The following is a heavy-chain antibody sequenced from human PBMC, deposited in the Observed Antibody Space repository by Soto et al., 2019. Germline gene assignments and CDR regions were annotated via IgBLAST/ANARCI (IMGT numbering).Heavy chain of an antibody. CDR1: GYTFTSYA. J-gene: IGHJ6*02. D-gene: IGHD3-16*01. Sequence: ASVKVSCKASGYTFTSYAMHWVRQAPGQRLEWMGWINAGNGNAKYSQKFQGRVTITRDTSASTAYMELSSLRSEDTAVYYCASLSFAVFTYGMDVWGQGTTVTVSS. CDR2: INAGNGNA. CDR3: ASLSFAVFTYGMDV. V-gene: IGHV1-3*01.